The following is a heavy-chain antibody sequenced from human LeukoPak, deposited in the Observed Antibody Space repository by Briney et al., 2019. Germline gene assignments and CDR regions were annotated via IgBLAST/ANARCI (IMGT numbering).Heavy chain of an antibody. V-gene: IGHV3-48*01. J-gene: IGHJ4*02. D-gene: IGHD2-21*02. Sequence: GGSLRLSCAASGFTFSSYSMNWVRQAPGKGLEWVSYISSSSSTIYYADSVKGRFTISRDNAKNSLYLQMNSLRAEDTAVYYCARFRTWGDKAFDYWGQGTLVTVSS. CDR1: GFTFSSYS. CDR2: ISSSSSTI. CDR3: ARFRTWGDKAFDY.